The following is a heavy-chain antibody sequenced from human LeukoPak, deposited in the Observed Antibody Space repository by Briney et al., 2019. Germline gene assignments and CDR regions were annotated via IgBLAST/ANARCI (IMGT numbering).Heavy chain of an antibody. Sequence: GRSLRLSCAASGFTFSSYAMHWVRQAPGKGLEWVAAISYDGSNKYYADSVKGRFTISRDNSKNTLYLQMNSLRAEDTAVYYCARGGPIAAAGTPFDYWGQGTLVTVSS. J-gene: IGHJ4*02. D-gene: IGHD6-13*01. V-gene: IGHV3-30-3*01. CDR2: ISYDGSNK. CDR1: GFTFSSYA. CDR3: ARGGPIAAAGTPFDY.